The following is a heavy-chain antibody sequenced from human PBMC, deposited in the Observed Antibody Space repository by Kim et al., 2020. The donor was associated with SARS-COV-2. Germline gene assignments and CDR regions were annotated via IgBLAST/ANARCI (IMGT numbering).Heavy chain of an antibody. CDR1: GFTFSSSA. CDR2: ISYSGGST. V-gene: IGHV3-23*01. J-gene: IGHJ4*02. Sequence: GGSLRLSCVTSGFTFSSSAMSWVRQAPGKGLEWVSAISYSGGSTYYADSVKGRFTISRDNARNTLYLLMNSLRAEDTAVYYCAKRRVPWGQGTLVTVSS. CDR3: AKRRVP.